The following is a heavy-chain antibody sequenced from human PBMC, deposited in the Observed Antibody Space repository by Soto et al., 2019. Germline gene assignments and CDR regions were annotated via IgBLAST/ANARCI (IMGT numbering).Heavy chain of an antibody. CDR1: GFSFSSYA. CDR2: ISGSGRST. CDR3: AKGGYDSTGSFPPTPLEY. D-gene: IGHD3-22*01. Sequence: EVQLLESGGGLVQPGGSLRLSCAASGFSFSSYAMNWVRRAPGKGLEWVSGISGSGRSTYYADSVKGRFTISRDSSTNSTYLQMNSLRAEDTAVYYCAKGGYDSTGSFPPTPLEYRGQGTLVTVSS. V-gene: IGHV3-23*01. J-gene: IGHJ4*02.